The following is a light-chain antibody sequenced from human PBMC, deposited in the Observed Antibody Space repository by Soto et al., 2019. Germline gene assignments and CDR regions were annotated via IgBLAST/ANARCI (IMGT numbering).Light chain of an antibody. CDR3: MQALQTPYT. V-gene: IGKV2-28*01. CDR2: LGS. Sequence: EIVMTQSPPSLTVTPGEPASISCRSSQRLLHSNGNNFLDWYLQKPGQSQQLLIYLGSNRASGVPDRVRGSGAGTDFTLNISRVEAEDVGVYYCMQALQTPYTFGQGTKLEIK. CDR1: QRLLHSNGNNF. J-gene: IGKJ2*01.